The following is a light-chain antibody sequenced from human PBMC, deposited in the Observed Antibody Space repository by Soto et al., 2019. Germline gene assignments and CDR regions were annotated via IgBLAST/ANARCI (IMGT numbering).Light chain of an antibody. J-gene: IGKJ3*01. CDR1: QSLLHSNGYNY. V-gene: IGKV2-28*01. CDR2: LGS. Sequence: DLVMTQSPLSLPVTPGEPASISCRSSQSLLHSNGYNYLDWYLQKPGQSPQLLISLGSNRASGVPDRFSGSGSGTDFTLKISRVEAGDVGVYYCMQALQTPLFTFGPGTKVDIK. CDR3: MQALQTPLFT.